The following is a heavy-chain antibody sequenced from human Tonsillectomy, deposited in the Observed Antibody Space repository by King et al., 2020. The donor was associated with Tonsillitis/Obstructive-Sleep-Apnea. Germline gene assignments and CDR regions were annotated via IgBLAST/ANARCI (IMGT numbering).Heavy chain of an antibody. Sequence: LQLQESGPGLVKPSETLSLTCTVSGDSISSSSYCWGWIRQPPRKGLEWIGSISYSGSTYYNPSLKIRITISVDTSKNQFSPKLNSVTAADTAVYYCASPYSASSAVVYWGQGTLVTVSS. J-gene: IGHJ4*02. CDR2: ISYSGST. CDR1: GDSISSSSYC. D-gene: IGHD6-6*01. V-gene: IGHV4-39*01. CDR3: ASPYSASSAVVY.